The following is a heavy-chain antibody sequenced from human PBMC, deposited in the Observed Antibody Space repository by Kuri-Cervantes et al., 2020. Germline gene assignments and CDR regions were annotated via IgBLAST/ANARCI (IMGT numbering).Heavy chain of an antibody. V-gene: IGHV3-35*01. D-gene: IGHD6-19*01. Sequence: GESLKISCAASGFTFSNSDMNWVRQAPGKGLEWVSGVSWNGSRTHYADSVKGRFTVSRDNSKNTLYLQMNSLRAEDTAVYYCAKERSSGWYDFDSWGQGTLVTVSS. CDR2: VSWNGSRT. CDR3: AKERSSGWYDFDS. J-gene: IGHJ4*02. CDR1: GFTFSNSD.